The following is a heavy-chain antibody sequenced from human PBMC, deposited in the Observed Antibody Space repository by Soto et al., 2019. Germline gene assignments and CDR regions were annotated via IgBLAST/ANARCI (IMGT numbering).Heavy chain of an antibody. CDR2: ISAYNGNT. Sequence: ASVKVSCKASGYTFTSYGISWVRQAPGQGLEWMGCISAYNGNTNYTQKLQGRVTMTTDTSTSTAYKELRSLRSDDTAVFYCARAPPSGYGGNLDYWGKGTLVTVSS. D-gene: IGHD2-15*01. J-gene: IGHJ4*02. V-gene: IGHV1-18*01. CDR1: GYTFTSYG. CDR3: ARAPPSGYGGNLDY.